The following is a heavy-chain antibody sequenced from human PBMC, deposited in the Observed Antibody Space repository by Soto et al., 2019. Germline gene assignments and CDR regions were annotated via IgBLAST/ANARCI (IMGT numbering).Heavy chain of an antibody. CDR3: ASATVVAATFDF. V-gene: IGHV3-21*01. CDR2: ISSGSSNI. Sequence: PGGSLRLSCAASGFAFRSYNMNWVRQAPGKGLEWVASISSGSSNIYYADSVKGRFTISRDNAKNSLFLQMDSLRAEDSAVYYWASATVVAATFDFWGQGTLVPVSS. J-gene: IGHJ4*02. CDR1: GFAFRSYN. D-gene: IGHD2-15*01.